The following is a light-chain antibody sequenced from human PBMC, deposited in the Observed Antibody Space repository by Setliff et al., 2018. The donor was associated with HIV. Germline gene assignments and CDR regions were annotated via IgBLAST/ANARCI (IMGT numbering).Light chain of an antibody. CDR2: DVT. V-gene: IGLV2-8*01. J-gene: IGLJ1*01. CDR3: TSYGGNNNFYV. CDR1: SSDVGGYNY. Sequence: QSALTQPPSASGSPGQSVTISCTGTSSDVGGYNYVSWYVQRPGKAPKLIIYDVTKRPSGVPGRFSGSKSGNTASLTVSGLQAEDEGDYYCTSYGGNNNFYVLGTGTKVTVL.